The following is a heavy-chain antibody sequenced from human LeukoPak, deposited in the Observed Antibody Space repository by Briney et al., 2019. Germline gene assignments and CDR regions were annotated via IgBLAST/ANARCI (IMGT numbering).Heavy chain of an antibody. D-gene: IGHD6-6*01. V-gene: IGHV4-59*01. CDR2: IYYSGST. Sequence: SETLSLTCTVSGGSISSYYWSWIRQPPGKGLEWIGYIYYSGSTNYNPSLKSRVTISVDTSKNQFSLKLSSVTAADTAAYYCARGGYIAARQDYWGQGTLVTVSS. CDR3: ARGGYIAARQDY. CDR1: GGSISSYY. J-gene: IGHJ4*02.